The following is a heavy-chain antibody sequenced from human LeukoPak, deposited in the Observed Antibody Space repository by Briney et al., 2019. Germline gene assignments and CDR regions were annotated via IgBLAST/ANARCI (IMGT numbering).Heavy chain of an antibody. D-gene: IGHD5-24*01. CDR1: GGSFSGYY. J-gene: IGHJ4*02. Sequence: PSETLSLTCAVYGGSFSGYYWSWIRQPPGKGLEWIGYIYYRGSTQYNPSLKSRVTISVDRSKNQYSLKLNSVTAADTAVYYCARVVEDGYSDYWGQGTLVTVSS. V-gene: IGHV4-34*11. CDR3: ARVVEDGYSDY. CDR2: IYYRGST.